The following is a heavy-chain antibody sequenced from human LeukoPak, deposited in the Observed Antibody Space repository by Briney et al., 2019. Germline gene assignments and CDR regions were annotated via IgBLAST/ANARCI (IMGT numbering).Heavy chain of an antibody. V-gene: IGHV3-33*06. D-gene: IGHD6-13*01. CDR1: GFTFSSYG. Sequence: GRSLRLSCAVSGFTFSSYGMHWVRQAPGKGLEWVAVIWYDGSKKYYADSVKGRFTISRDNSKNTLDLQMNSLRADDTAVYYCAKAGGSMWYSPQFDYWGPGTPVTVSS. CDR2: IWYDGSKK. J-gene: IGHJ4*02. CDR3: AKAGGSMWYSPQFDY.